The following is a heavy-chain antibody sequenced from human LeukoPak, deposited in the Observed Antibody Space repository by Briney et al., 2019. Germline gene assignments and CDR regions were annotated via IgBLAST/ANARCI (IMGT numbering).Heavy chain of an antibody. CDR3: AKPMTWRWLQTPFVY. CDR2: FSGSGGST. J-gene: IGHJ4*02. Sequence: GGSLRLSCAASGFTFSSYAMSWVRQAPGKGLECISGFSGSGGSTYYADSVKGRFTISRDNSKNTLYLQMNSLRAEDTAVYYCAKPMTWRWLQTPFVYWGQGTLVTVSS. D-gene: IGHD5-24*01. CDR1: GFTFSSYA. V-gene: IGHV3-23*01.